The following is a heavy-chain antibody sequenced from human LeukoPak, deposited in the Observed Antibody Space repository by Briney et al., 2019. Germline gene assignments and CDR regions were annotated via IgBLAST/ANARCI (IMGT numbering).Heavy chain of an antibody. J-gene: IGHJ6*02. D-gene: IGHD5-18*01. CDR3: ARDQSGYSYGLNYCGMDV. CDR2: IYSRGST. Sequence: GGSLRLSCAASGFTVSSNYMSWVRQAPGKGLEWVSVIYSRGSTYYADSVKGRFTISRHNSKNTLYLQMNSLRAEDTAVYECARDQSGYSYGLNYCGMDVWGQGTTVTVSS. V-gene: IGHV3-53*04. CDR1: GFTVSSNY.